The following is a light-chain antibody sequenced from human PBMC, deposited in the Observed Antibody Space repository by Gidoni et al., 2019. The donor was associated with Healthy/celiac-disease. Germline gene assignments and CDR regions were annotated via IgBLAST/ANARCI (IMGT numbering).Light chain of an antibody. V-gene: IGKV1-39*01. CDR2: AAS. CDR1: QSISSY. J-gene: IGKJ3*01. CDR3: QQSYSTPRT. Sequence: DIQMTQPPSSLSASVGDIVTITCRASQSISSYLNWYQQKPGKATKLLIYAASSLQSGVPSRFRGSGSGTDFTLTISSLQPEDFATYYCQQSYSTPRTFGHGTKVDIK.